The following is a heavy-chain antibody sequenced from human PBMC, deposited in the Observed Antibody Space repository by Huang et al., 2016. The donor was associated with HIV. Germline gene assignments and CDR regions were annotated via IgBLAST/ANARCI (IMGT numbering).Heavy chain of an antibody. CDR3: AKGGSAAAVLDF. J-gene: IGHJ4*02. CDR2: SSYDDKTK. D-gene: IGHD6-13*01. CDR1: GFTFSSYG. Sequence: QVQLVESGGGVVQPGRSLRISCAASGFTFSSYGMHWVRQAPGKWLEGVAVSSYDDKTKYYADSVKGRFSISRDNSKTTVYLQLNSLRLEDTAVYYCAKGGSAAAVLDFWGQGTLVTVSS. V-gene: IGHV3-30*18.